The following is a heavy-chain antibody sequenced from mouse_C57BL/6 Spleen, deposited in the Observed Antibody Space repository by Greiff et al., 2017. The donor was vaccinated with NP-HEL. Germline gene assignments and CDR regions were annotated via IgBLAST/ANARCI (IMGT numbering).Heavy chain of an antibody. CDR2: INPGSGGT. D-gene: IGHD2-2*01. CDR1: GYAFTNYL. V-gene: IGHV1-54*01. Sequence: QVQLQQSGAELVRPGTSVKVSCKASGYAFTNYLIEWVKQRPGQGLEWIGVINPGSGGTNYNEKFKGKATLTADKSSSTAYMQLSSLTSEDSAVYFCARSWLSSAMDYWGQGTSVTVSS. J-gene: IGHJ4*01. CDR3: ARSWLSSAMDY.